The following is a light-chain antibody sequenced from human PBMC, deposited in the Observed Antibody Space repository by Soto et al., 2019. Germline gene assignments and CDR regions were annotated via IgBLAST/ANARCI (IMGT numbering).Light chain of an antibody. J-gene: IGLJ2*01. CDR2: EVS. CDR1: SSDVGGYNY. CDR3: SSYAGSNHFGL. V-gene: IGLV2-8*01. Sequence: QSVLTQPPSASGSPGQSVTISCTGTSSDVGGYNYVSWYQQHPGKAPKLMIYEVSKRPSGVPDRFSGSKSGNTASLTVSGLQAEDEADYYCSSYAGSNHFGLFGGGTKLTVL.